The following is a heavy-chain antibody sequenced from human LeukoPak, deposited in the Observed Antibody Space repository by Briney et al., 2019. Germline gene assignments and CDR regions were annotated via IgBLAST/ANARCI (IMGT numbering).Heavy chain of an antibody. CDR3: ARESTSWSFEY. J-gene: IGHJ4*02. CDR2: ISVYNGNT. D-gene: IGHD6-13*01. V-gene: IGHV1-18*01. CDR1: GYTFSRYG. Sequence: ASVKDSCKASGYTFSRYGINWVRQAPGQGLEWMGWISVYNGNTDYSQRLQGRITMTADTSTSTAFMELTSLRSDDTAVYFCARESTSWSFEYWGQGTLVTVS.